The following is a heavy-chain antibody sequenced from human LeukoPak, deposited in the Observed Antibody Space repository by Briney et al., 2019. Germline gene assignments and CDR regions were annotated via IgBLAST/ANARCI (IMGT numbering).Heavy chain of an antibody. CDR1: GFTFSSYG. D-gene: IGHD4-17*01. Sequence: PGGSLRLSCAASGFTFSSYGMHWVRQAPGKGLEWVAFIRYDGSNKYYADSVKGRFTISRDNSKNMLDLQMNSLRAEDTAVYYCAKDLTTVTSQGDYWGQGTLVTVSS. J-gene: IGHJ4*02. CDR2: IRYDGSNK. V-gene: IGHV3-30*02. CDR3: AKDLTTVTSQGDY.